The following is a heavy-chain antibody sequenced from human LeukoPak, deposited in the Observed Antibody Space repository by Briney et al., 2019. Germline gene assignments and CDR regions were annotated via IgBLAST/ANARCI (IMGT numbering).Heavy chain of an antibody. CDR2: ISYDGSNK. CDR3: AKVSLDDSSGYYYDY. D-gene: IGHD3-22*01. J-gene: IGHJ4*02. V-gene: IGHV3-30-3*02. Sequence: GGSLRLSCAASGFTFSSYAMHWVRQAPGKGLEWVAVISYDGSNKYYADSVKGRFTISRDNSKNTLYLQMNSLRAEDTAVYYCAKVSLDDSSGYYYDYWGQGTLVTVSS. CDR1: GFTFSSYA.